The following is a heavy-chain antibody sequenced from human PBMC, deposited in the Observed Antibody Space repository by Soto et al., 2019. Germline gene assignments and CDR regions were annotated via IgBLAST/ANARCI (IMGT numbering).Heavy chain of an antibody. V-gene: IGHV3-11*05. CDR2: ISSSSSDT. Sequence: QVQLVESGGDLVKPGGSLRLSCAASGFPFSDYYMSWIRQAPGKGLEWVSSISSSSSDTNYAQSVKGRFTISRVNAKNSLHLQMNSLRAEDTAVYYCARRRPTGYYNYWGQGTLVTVSA. J-gene: IGHJ4*02. D-gene: IGHD3-9*01. CDR1: GFPFSDYY. CDR3: ARRRPTGYYNY.